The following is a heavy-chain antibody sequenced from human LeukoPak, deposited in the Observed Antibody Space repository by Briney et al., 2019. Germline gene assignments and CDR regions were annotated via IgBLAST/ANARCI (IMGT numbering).Heavy chain of an antibody. CDR2: IYYSGST. D-gene: IGHD2-15*01. J-gene: IGHJ4*02. CDR1: GGSISSYY. Sequence: SETLSLTCTVSGGSISSYYWSWIRQPPGKGLEWIGYIYYSGSTNYNPSLKSRVTISVDTSKNHFSLKLSSVTAADTAVYYCARNRYCSGGSCFYYFDYWGQGTLVTVSS. CDR3: ARNRYCSGGSCFYYFDY. V-gene: IGHV4-59*08.